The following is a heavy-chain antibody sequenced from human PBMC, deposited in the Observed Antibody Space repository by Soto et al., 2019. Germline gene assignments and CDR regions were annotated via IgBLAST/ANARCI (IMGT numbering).Heavy chain of an antibody. J-gene: IGHJ4*02. Sequence: GGSLRLSCAASGFTFSSSWMSWVRQAPGKGLEWVANIKQDGSEKFYVDSVKGRLTISRDNAKNSLYLQMNSLRAEDTAVYYCAREDTFSPFAFWGQGTLVTVSS. V-gene: IGHV3-7*01. CDR1: GFTFSSSW. D-gene: IGHD3-3*01. CDR3: AREDTFSPFAF. CDR2: IKQDGSEK.